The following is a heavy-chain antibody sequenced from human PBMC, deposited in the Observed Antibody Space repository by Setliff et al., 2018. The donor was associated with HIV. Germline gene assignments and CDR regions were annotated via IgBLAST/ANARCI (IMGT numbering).Heavy chain of an antibody. CDR1: GYSFTNYW. D-gene: IGHD3-3*01. J-gene: IGHJ4*02. CDR3: ARLSKYYDFWTPDY. CDR2: IYPIDSDT. V-gene: IGHV5-51*01. Sequence: PGESLKISCKASGYSFTNYWVGWVRQMPGKGLEWMGIIYPIDSDTKYSPSFWGRVTISVDKSSNTAYLHWNSLRPADTAMYYCARLSKYYDFWTPDYWGQGTLVTVSS.